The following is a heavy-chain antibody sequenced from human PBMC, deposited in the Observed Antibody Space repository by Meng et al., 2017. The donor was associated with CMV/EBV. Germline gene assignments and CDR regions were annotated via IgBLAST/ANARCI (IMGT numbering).Heavy chain of an antibody. V-gene: IGHV3-66*02. CDR3: ARDLGGGATTGNY. CDR2: IYSGGST. Sequence: GGSLRLSCAASGFTVSSNYMSWVRQAPGKGLEWVSVIYSGGSTYYADSVKGRFTISRDNSKNTLYLQMNSLRAEDTAVYYCARDLGGGATTGNYWGQGTLVTVSS. J-gene: IGHJ4*02. CDR1: GFTVSSNY. D-gene: IGHD1-26*01.